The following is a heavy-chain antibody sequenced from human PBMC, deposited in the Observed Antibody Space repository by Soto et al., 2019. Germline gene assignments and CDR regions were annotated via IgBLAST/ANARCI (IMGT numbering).Heavy chain of an antibody. CDR3: ARGYSSGWYDAMDV. CDR2: ITYDGSRK. J-gene: IGHJ6*01. V-gene: IGHV3-30-3*01. D-gene: IGHD6-19*01. Sequence: QVQLVESGGGVVQPMRSLRLSCATSGFTFSDYDLHWVRQAPGKGLAWVADITYDGSRKYYADSVKGRFTISRDISKNTVHLEMTSLRVEDTAVYYCARGYSSGWYDAMDVWGQGTTVTVSS. CDR1: GFTFSDYD.